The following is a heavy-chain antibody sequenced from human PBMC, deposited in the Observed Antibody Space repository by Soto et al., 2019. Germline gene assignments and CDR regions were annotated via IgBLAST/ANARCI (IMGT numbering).Heavy chain of an antibody. CDR1: GFTFSSYG. D-gene: IGHD6-13*01. V-gene: IGHV3-30*18. CDR2: ISYDGSNK. Sequence: GGSLRLSCAASGFTFSSYGMHWVRQAPGKGLEWVAVISYDGSNKYYADSVKGRFTISRDNSKNTLYLQMNSLRAEDTAVYYCAKLPNPWPGYSSSETDYWGQGTLVTVSS. CDR3: AKLPNPWPGYSSSETDY. J-gene: IGHJ4*02.